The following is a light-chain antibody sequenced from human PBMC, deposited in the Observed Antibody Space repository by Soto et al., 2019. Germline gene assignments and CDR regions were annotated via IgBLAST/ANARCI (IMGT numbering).Light chain of an antibody. J-gene: IGLJ1*01. CDR1: SGDIGGYDY. CDR3: SSYAGSNNPYL. CDR2: EVT. V-gene: IGLV2-8*01. Sequence: QSVLTQPPSASGSPGQSVTISCTGTSGDIGGYDYVSWYQQHPGKAPKLMIYEVTKRPLGVPDRFSGSKSGNTASLTVSGLQAEDEADYYCSSYAGSNNPYLFGTGTKVTVL.